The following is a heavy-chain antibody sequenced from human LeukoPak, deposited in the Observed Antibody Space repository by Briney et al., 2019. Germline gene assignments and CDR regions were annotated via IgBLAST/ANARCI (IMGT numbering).Heavy chain of an antibody. CDR2: ISWNSGSL. V-gene: IGHV3-9*01. Sequence: GGSLRLSCAASEFTFDNYAMHWVRQAPGKGLEWVSGISWNSGSLGYADSVKGRFTISRDNAKNSLYLQMNSLRAEDTALYYCVKDKGGGAGLYYYYGMDVWGQGTTVTVSS. J-gene: IGHJ6*02. D-gene: IGHD1-26*01. CDR1: EFTFDNYA. CDR3: VKDKGGGAGLYYYYGMDV.